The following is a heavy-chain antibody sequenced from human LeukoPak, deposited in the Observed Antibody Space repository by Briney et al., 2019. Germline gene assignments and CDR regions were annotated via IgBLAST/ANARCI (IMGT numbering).Heavy chain of an antibody. V-gene: IGHV6-1*01. J-gene: IGHJ6*03. CDR2: TYYRSKWYN. CDR3: ARVNYYGSGTGYYYYMGV. Sequence: SQTLSLTCAISGDSVSSNSAAWNWIRQSPSRGLEWLGRTYYRSKWYNDYAVSVKSRITINPDTSKNQFSLQLNSVTPEDTAVYYCARVNYYGSGTGYYYYMGVWGQGTLVTVSS. CDR1: GDSVSSNSAA. D-gene: IGHD3-10*01.